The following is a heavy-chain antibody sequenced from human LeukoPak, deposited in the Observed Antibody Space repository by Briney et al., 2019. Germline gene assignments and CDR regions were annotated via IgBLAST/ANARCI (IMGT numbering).Heavy chain of an antibody. D-gene: IGHD4-23*01. CDR1: GFTFSSYW. V-gene: IGHV3-74*01. CDR3: ARGRPHGNDY. J-gene: IGHJ4*02. CDR2: IASDGSST. Sequence: GGSLRLSCAASGFTFSSYWMNWVRQAPGKGLVWVSRIASDGSSTTYADSVKGRFSISSDNAKNTLYLQMNSLRVEDTAVYYCARGRPHGNDYWGQGTLVTVSS.